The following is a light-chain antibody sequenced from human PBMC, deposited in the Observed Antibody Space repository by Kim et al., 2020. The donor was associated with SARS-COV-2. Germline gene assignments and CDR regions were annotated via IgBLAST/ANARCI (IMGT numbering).Light chain of an antibody. V-gene: IGLV3-9*01. CDR3: QVWDSSTSVV. Sequence: SYELTQPLSLSVALGQTARITCGGNNIGGKSVHWYQQKPGQAPVLVIYRDINRPSGIPERFSGSNSGNTATLTVIKAQAGDEADYYCQVWDSSTSVVFGGGTQLTVL. CDR1: NIGGKS. J-gene: IGLJ2*01. CDR2: RDI.